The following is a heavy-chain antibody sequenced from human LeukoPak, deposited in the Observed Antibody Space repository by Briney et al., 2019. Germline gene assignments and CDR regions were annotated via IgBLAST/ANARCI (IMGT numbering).Heavy chain of an antibody. Sequence: PGGSLRLSCAASGFTFDDYAMHWVRQAPGKGLEWVSGISWDRGNIGYADSAKGRFTISRDNAKNSLFLQMNSLRAEDTALYYCAKGYVEMATIDDAFDIWGQGTMVTVSS. CDR2: ISWDRGNI. CDR1: GFTFDDYA. J-gene: IGHJ3*02. CDR3: AKGYVEMATIDDAFDI. V-gene: IGHV3-9*01. D-gene: IGHD5-24*01.